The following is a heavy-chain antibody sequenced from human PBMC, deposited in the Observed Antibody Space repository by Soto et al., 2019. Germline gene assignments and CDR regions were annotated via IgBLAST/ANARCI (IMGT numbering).Heavy chain of an antibody. CDR3: ASGGYSYGSFDY. J-gene: IGHJ4*02. D-gene: IGHD5-18*01. Sequence: GGSLRLSCAASGFTFSSYAMHWVRQAPGKGLEWVAVISYDGSNKYYADSVKGRFTISRDNSKNTLYLQMNSLRAEDTAVYYCASGGYSYGSFDYWGQGTLVTVPS. CDR1: GFTFSSYA. V-gene: IGHV3-30-3*01. CDR2: ISYDGSNK.